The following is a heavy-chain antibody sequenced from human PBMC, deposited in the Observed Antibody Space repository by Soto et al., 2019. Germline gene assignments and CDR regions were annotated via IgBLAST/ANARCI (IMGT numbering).Heavy chain of an antibody. CDR3: ARTYYDFWSGYWRWFDP. J-gene: IGHJ5*02. D-gene: IGHD3-3*01. Sequence: SETLSLTCSVSGSSMTTYYWHWIRQAPGKGLEWIGFIYNSGRGSTGSNPSLSSRVTFSIETSKNQFSLKLSFVTAADTAVYYCARTYYDFWSGYWRWFDPWGQGTLVTVSS. V-gene: IGHV4-59*01. CDR1: GSSMTTYY. CDR2: IYNSGRGST.